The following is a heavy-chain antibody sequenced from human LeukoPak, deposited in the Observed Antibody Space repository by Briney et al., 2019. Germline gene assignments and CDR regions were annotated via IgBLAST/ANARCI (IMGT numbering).Heavy chain of an antibody. D-gene: IGHD3-3*01. CDR3: AGTRIFINGFDY. CDR2: IYYSGST. J-gene: IGHJ4*02. V-gene: IGHV4-39*01. Sequence: PSETLSLTCTVSGGSISSSSYYWGWIRQPPGKGLEWIGSIYYSGSTYYNPSLKSRVTISVDTSKNQFSLKLSSVTAADTAVYYCAGTRIFINGFDYWGQGSLVTVSS. CDR1: GGSISSSSYY.